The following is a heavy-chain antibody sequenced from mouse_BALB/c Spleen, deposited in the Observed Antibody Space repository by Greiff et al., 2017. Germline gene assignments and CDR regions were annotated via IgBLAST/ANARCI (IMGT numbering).Heavy chain of an antibody. D-gene: IGHD1-1*01. CDR2: ISSGGST. CDR1: GFTFSSYA. CDR3: AGGVTTVVAGGNAMDY. Sequence: DVKLQESGGGLVKPGGSLKLSCAASGFTFSSYAMSWVRQTPEKRLEWVASISSGGSTYYPDSVKGRFTISRDNARNILYLQMSSLRSEDTAMYYCAGGVTTVVAGGNAMDYWGQGTSVTVSS. V-gene: IGHV5-6-5*01. J-gene: IGHJ4*01.